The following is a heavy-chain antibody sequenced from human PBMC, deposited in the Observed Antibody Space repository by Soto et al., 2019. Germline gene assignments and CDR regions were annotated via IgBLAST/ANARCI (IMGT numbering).Heavy chain of an antibody. CDR3: ARAVPTQSDRYSSSTRGHLDAFDI. V-gene: IGHV1-69*13. CDR2: IIPIFGTA. CDR1: GGTFSSYA. J-gene: IGHJ3*02. Sequence: ASVKVSCKASGGTFSSYAISWVRQAPGQGLEWMGGIIPIFGTANYAQKFQGRVTITADESTSTAYMELSSLRSEDTAVYYCARAVPTQSDRYSSSTRGHLDAFDIWGQGTMVTVSS. D-gene: IGHD6-6*01.